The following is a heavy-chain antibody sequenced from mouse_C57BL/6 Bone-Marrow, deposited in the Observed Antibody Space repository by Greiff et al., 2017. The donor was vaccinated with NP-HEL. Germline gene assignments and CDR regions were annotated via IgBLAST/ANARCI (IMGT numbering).Heavy chain of an antibody. J-gene: IGHJ4*01. CDR2: ISSGGSYT. D-gene: IGHD3-2*02. V-gene: IGHV5-6*01. CDR1: GFTFSSYG. Sequence: EVQLVESGGDLVKPGGSLKLSCAASGFTFSSYGMSWVRQTPDKRLEWVATISSGGSYTYYPDSVKGRFTISRDNAKNTQYLQMSSLKSEDTAMYYCARHPFRALKKYYAMDDWGQRTSVTGSS. CDR3: ARHPFRALKKYYAMDD.